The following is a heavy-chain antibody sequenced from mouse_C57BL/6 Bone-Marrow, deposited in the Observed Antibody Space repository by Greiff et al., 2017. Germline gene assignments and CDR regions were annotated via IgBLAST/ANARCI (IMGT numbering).Heavy chain of an antibody. V-gene: IGHV5-6*01. J-gene: IGHJ3*01. Sequence: EVKLVESGGDLVKPGGSLKLSCAASGFTFSSYGMSWIRQTPDKKLEWVATISSGGSSTYYPDSVTGRFTLSRNNAKNTLYLQMSNLKSEDTAMFYGERHAGEWLLGCAYWCQGTLVTVSA. CDR2: ISSGGSST. D-gene: IGHD2-3*01. CDR1: GFTFSSYG. CDR3: ERHAGEWLLGCAY.